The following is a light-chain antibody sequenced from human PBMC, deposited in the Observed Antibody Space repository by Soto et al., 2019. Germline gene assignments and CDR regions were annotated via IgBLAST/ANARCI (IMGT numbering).Light chain of an antibody. Sequence: QSALTQPASVSGSPGQSITISCTGTSIDVGTYNRVSWYQQHPGQAPRLMIYDVSNRPSGVSNRFSGSKSSNTASLTISGLQAEDEANYYCSSQADRSTLIFGGGTKLTVL. V-gene: IGLV2-14*03. J-gene: IGLJ2*01. CDR2: DVS. CDR1: SIDVGTYNR. CDR3: SSQADRSTLI.